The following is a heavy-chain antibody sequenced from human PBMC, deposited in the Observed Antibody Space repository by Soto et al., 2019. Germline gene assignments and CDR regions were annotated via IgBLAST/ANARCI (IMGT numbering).Heavy chain of an antibody. CDR2: TSGTGGST. V-gene: IGHV3-23*01. CDR3: ARSLADSSGFHSRTFDY. J-gene: IGHJ4*02. CDR1: GFSFSNYA. Sequence: GGSLRLSCAASGFSFSNYAMSWVRQAPGKGLEWVSATSGTGGSTYTAASVKGRFTISRENSKNTLYLQMNSLRAEDTAVYYCARSLADSSGFHSRTFDYWGQGTLVTVSS. D-gene: IGHD3-22*01.